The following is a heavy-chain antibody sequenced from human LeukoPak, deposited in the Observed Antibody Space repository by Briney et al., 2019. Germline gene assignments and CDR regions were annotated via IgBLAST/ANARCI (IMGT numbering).Heavy chain of an antibody. CDR1: GFTFSSYG. D-gene: IGHD3-3*01. CDR2: IRYDGSNK. J-gene: IGHJ4*02. Sequence: GGSLRLSCAASGFTFSSYGMHWVRQAPGKGLEWVAFIRYDGSNKYYADSVKGRFTISRDNSKNTLYLQMNSLRAEDTAVYYCAKESSYYDFWSGLTGYWGQGTLVTVSS. V-gene: IGHV3-30*02. CDR3: AKESSYYDFWSGLTGY.